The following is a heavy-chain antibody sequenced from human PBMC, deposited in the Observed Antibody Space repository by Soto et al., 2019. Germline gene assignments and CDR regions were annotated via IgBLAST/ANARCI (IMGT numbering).Heavy chain of an antibody. V-gene: IGHV4-59*01. CDR1: GGSISSYY. J-gene: IGHJ6*02. Sequence: QVQLQESGPGLVKPSETLSLTCTVSGGSISSYYWSWIRQPPGKGLEWIGYIYYSGSTNYNPSLKSRVTISVDTSKNQFSLKLSSVTAADTGVYYCAREGTTVDSYYYYGMDVWGQGTTVTVSS. D-gene: IGHD1-1*01. CDR2: IYYSGST. CDR3: AREGTTVDSYYYYGMDV.